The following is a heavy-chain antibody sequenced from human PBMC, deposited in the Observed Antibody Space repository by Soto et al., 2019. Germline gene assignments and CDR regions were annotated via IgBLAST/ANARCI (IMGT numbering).Heavy chain of an antibody. CDR2: ISGSGGST. Sequence: MRLSCAASGFTFSSYAMSWVRQAPGKGLEWVSAISGSGGSTYYADSVKGRFTISRDNSKNTLYLQMNSLRAEDTAVYYCARDPYDILTGQPPYYYYYGMDVWGQGTTVTVSS. CDR3: ARDPYDILTGQPPYYYYYGMDV. V-gene: IGHV3-23*01. D-gene: IGHD3-9*01. CDR1: GFTFSSYA. J-gene: IGHJ6*02.